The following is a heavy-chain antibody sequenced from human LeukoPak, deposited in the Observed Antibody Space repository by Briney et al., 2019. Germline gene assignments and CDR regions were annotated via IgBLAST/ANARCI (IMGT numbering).Heavy chain of an antibody. CDR3: ARAAGRGYSGYDLDY. V-gene: IGHV1-18*01. J-gene: IGHJ4*02. Sequence: ASVKVSCKASGYTFTSYGISWVRQAPGQGLEWMGWISAYNGNTNYAQKLQGRVTMTTDTSTSTAYMELRSLRSDDTAVYYCARAAGRGYSGYDLDYWGQGTLVTVSS. D-gene: IGHD5-12*01. CDR2: ISAYNGNT. CDR1: GYTFTSYG.